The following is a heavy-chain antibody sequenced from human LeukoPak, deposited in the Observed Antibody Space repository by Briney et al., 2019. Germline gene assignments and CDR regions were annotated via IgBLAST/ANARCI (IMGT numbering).Heavy chain of an antibody. CDR1: GGSISSYY. Sequence: SETLSLTCTVSGGSISSYYWSWIRQPPGKGLEWIGYIYYSGSTNYIPSLKSRVTISVDTSKNQFSLRLSSVTAADTALYYCARDCSSSSCYDYWGQGTLVTVS. J-gene: IGHJ4*02. D-gene: IGHD2-2*01. V-gene: IGHV4-59*01. CDR2: IYYSGST. CDR3: ARDCSSSSCYDY.